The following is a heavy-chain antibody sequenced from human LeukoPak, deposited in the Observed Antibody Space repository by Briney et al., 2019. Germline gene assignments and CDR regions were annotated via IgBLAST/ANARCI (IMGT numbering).Heavy chain of an antibody. CDR1: GGTFSSYA. CDR2: IIPVFGTA. Sequence: ASVKVSCKASGGTFSSYAISWVRQAPGQGLEWMGGIIPVFGTANYAQKFQGRVTITADESTGTAYMELSSLRSEDTAVYYCASSRYSSSWYGWYFDLWGRGTLVTVSS. CDR3: ASSRYSSSWYGWYFDL. D-gene: IGHD6-13*01. J-gene: IGHJ2*01. V-gene: IGHV1-69*13.